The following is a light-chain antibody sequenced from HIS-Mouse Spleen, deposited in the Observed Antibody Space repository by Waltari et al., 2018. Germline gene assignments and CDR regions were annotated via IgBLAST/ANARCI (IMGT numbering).Light chain of an antibody. CDR2: EDN. CDR1: SGSIASNY. J-gene: IGLJ3*02. CDR3: QSYDSSNLV. Sequence: NFMLTQPHSVSESPGKTVTISCTRSSGSIASNYVQWYQQRPGSAPTTVIYEDNQRPSGVPDRLSGSIDSSSNSASRTISGLKTEDEADYYCQSYDSSNLVFGGGTKLTVL. V-gene: IGLV6-57*04.